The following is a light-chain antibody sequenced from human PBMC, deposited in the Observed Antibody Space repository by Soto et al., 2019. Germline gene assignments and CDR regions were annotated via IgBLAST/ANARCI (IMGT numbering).Light chain of an antibody. J-gene: IGKJ1*01. CDR1: QSISSY. V-gene: IGKV1-39*01. CDR3: QQSYSIPWT. CDR2: AAF. Sequence: DLQMTQSPSSLSTSVGDRVTITCRASQSISSYLNWYQQKPGKAPKLLIYAAFSLQSEVPSRFSGSGSGTDFTLTISSLQPEDFATYYCQQSYSIPWTFGQGTKVEIK.